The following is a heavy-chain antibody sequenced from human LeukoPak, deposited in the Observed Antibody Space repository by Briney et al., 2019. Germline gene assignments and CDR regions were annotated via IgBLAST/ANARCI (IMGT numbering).Heavy chain of an antibody. J-gene: IGHJ4*02. CDR2: IYHSGST. D-gene: IGHD3-10*01. Sequence: SETLSLTCAVSGGSISSSNWWSWVRQPPGKGLEWIGEIYHSGSTNYNSSLKTRVTISVDTSKNQFSLKLSSVTAADTAVYYCARKGFRSGIDYWGQGTLVTVSS. CDR1: GGSISSSNW. V-gene: IGHV4-4*02. CDR3: ARKGFRSGIDY.